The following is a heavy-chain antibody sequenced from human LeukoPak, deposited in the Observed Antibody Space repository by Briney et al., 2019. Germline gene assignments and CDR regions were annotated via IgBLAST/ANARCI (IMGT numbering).Heavy chain of an antibody. J-gene: IGHJ6*02. D-gene: IGHD4-17*01. V-gene: IGHV1-46*01. Sequence: SAKVSCKVSGYTLVSYYMNWVRQAPGQGLGWMAIINPSGGSTTYAQKFQGRVTLTRDTSTSTVYMELSSLSSEDTAVYYCARSSRRYGDNYYYGMDVWGQGTTVTVSS. CDR1: GYTLVSYY. CDR3: ARSSRRYGDNYYYGMDV. CDR2: INPSGGST.